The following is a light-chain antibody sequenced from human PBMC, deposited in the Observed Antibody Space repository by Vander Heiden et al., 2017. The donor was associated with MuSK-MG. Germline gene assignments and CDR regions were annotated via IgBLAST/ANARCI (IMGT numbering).Light chain of an antibody. Sequence: QFVLTQSPSTSASLGASVKLTCTLTSGPSDYAIAWHQQQPHKGPRYLMKINSDGSHIKGDGIPDRFSGSSSGAERYLTISSLQSDDEADYYCQTWGSGIHEVVFGGGIKLTVL. V-gene: IGLV4-69*01. CDR1: SGPSDYA. J-gene: IGLJ2*01. CDR2: INSDGSH. CDR3: QTWGSGIHEVV.